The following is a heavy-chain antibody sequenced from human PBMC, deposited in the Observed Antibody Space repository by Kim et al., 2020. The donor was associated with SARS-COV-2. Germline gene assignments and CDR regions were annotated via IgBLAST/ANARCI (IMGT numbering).Heavy chain of an antibody. D-gene: IGHD3-9*01. CDR2: IYPGDSDT. V-gene: IGHV5-51*01. Sequence: GESLKISCKGSGYSFTSYWIGWVRQMPGKGLEWMGIIYPGDSDTRYSPSFQGQVTISADKSISTAYLQWSSLKASDTAMYYCARLLWDDILAHNYGMDVWGPGTTVTLSS. CDR1: GYSFTSYW. J-gene: IGHJ6*02. CDR3: ARLLWDDILAHNYGMDV.